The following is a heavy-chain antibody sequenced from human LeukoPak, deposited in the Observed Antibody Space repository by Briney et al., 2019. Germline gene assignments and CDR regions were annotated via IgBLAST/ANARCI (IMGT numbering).Heavy chain of an antibody. D-gene: IGHD6-13*01. CDR3: AREPPDPFLVVQQLVQTYYYYGMDV. Sequence: ASVKVSCKASGYTFTIYGISWVRQAPGQGLEGMGWISAYNGNTNYAQKRRGRVTMTTDTSTSTAYMELRSLRSDDTAVYCCAREPPDPFLVVQQLVQTYYYYGMDVWGKGTTVTVSS. J-gene: IGHJ6*04. CDR1: GYTFTIYG. V-gene: IGHV1-18*04. CDR2: ISAYNGNT.